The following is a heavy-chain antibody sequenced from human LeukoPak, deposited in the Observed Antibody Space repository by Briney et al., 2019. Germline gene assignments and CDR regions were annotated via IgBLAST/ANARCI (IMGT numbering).Heavy chain of an antibody. V-gene: IGHV3-23*01. J-gene: IGHJ4*02. CDR1: GFTFSSYA. D-gene: IGHD5-12*01. CDR3: ARVSRVGGYRTTDAVDY. Sequence: GGSLRLSCAASGFTFSSYAMSWVRQAPGKGLEWVSAISGSGGSTYYADSVKGRFTISRDNSKNTLYLQMNSLRAEDTAVYYCARVSRVGGYRTTDAVDYWGQGTLVTVSS. CDR2: ISGSGGST.